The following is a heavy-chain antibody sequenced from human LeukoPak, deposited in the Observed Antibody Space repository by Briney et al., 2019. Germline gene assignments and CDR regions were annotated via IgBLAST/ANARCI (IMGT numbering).Heavy chain of an antibody. J-gene: IGHJ4*02. D-gene: IGHD5-12*01. V-gene: IGHV4-34*01. CDR3: ARVQGHSGYEVPDPDFDY. CDR1: GGSFSGYY. Sequence: SETLSLTCAAYGGSFSGYYWSWIRQPPGKGLEWIGEINHSGSTNYNPSLKSRVTISVDTSKNQFSLKLSSVTAADTAVYYCARVQGHSGYEVPDPDFDYWGQGTLVTVSS. CDR2: INHSGST.